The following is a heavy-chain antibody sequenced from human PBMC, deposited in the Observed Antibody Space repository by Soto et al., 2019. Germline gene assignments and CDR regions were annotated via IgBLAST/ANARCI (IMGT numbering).Heavy chain of an antibody. CDR1: GFTFGNYW. Sequence: GGSLRLSCTGSGFTFGNYWMSWVRQAPGKGLEWVANIKPDGSDKYYEESVKGRFTISRDNAKNSLYLQMNSLSAEDTAVYYCARSIVVVTALDYWGQGTLVTVSS. CDR3: ARSIVVVTALDY. J-gene: IGHJ4*02. CDR2: IKPDGSDK. D-gene: IGHD2-21*02. V-gene: IGHV3-7*04.